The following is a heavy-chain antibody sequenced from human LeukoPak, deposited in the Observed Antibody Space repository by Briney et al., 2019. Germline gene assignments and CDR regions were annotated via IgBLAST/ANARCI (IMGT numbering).Heavy chain of an antibody. CDR3: TRAYYDMDV. CDR1: GFTFGDYA. J-gene: IGHJ6*03. CDR2: LRTKAYSGTT. Sequence: GGSLRLSCTASGFTFGDYAMSWVRQAPGKGLEWVGFLRTKAYSGTTEYAASVRGRFTISRDDSKSIAYLQMNSLKTEDTGVYYCTRAYYDMDVWGKGTTVTVSS. V-gene: IGHV3-49*04.